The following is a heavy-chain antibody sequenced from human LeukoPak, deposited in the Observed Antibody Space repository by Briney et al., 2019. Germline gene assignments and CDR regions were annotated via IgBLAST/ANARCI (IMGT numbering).Heavy chain of an antibody. D-gene: IGHD6-19*01. V-gene: IGHV3-7*01. CDR1: GFTFSSYW. CDR3: IAVAVRFEEPLDAFDI. Sequence: PGGSLRLSCAASGFTFSSYWMSWVRQAPGKGLEWVANIKQDGSEKYYVDSVKGRFTISRDNAKNSLSLQMNSLRAEDAAVYYCIAVAVRFEEPLDAFDIWGQGTMVTVSS. J-gene: IGHJ3*02. CDR2: IKQDGSEK.